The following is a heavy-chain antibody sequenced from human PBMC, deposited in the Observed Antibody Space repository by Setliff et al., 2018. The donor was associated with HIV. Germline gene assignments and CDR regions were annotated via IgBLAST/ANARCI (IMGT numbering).Heavy chain of an antibody. D-gene: IGHD3-22*01. J-gene: IGHJ4*02. CDR1: GGSISTSNYY. CDR2: VLSGRDT. Sequence: PSETLSLTCTVSGGSISTSNYYWGWVRQPPGKGLEWVGNVLSGRDTYYNTSLKSRVTVSVDTSKNQCSLKLSSVTAADTAVYYCARFAYYSDSGGYYHHWGQGALVTVSS. CDR3: ARFAYYSDSGGYYHH. V-gene: IGHV4-39*01.